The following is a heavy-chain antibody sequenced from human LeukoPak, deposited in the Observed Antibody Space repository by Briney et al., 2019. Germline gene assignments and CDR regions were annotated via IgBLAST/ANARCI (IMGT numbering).Heavy chain of an antibody. CDR3: ASWGIVVVPAITGARDDAFDI. CDR1: GFTFSSYG. J-gene: IGHJ3*02. D-gene: IGHD2-2*01. V-gene: IGHV3-30*03. Sequence: GSLRLSCAASGFTFSSYGMHWVRQAPGKGLGWVAVISYDGSNKYYADSVKGRFTISRDNSKNTLYLQMNSLRAEDTAVYYCASWGIVVVPAITGARDDAFDIWGQGTMVTVSS. CDR2: ISYDGSNK.